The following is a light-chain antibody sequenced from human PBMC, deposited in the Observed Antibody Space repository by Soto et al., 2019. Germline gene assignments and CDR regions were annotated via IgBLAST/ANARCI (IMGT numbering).Light chain of an antibody. CDR3: QQYGSSLYT. CDR2: GAS. J-gene: IGKJ2*01. V-gene: IGKV3-20*01. CDR1: QSVSSSY. Sequence: EIVLTQSPGTLSLSPGERATLSCRASQSVSSSYLAGYQQKPGQAPRLLIYGASSRATGIPDRFSGSGSGTDFTLTISRLETEDFAVYYCQQYGSSLYTFGQGTKLEIK.